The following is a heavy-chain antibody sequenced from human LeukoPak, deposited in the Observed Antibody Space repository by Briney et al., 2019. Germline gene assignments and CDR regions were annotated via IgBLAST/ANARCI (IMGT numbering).Heavy chain of an antibody. CDR2: INHSGST. J-gene: IGHJ4*02. CDR3: ARVRLRGFYFDY. CDR1: GGSFSGYY. D-gene: IGHD4-17*01. V-gene: IGHV4-34*01. Sequence: SETLSLTCAVYGGSFSGYYWSWIRQPPRKGLEWIGEINHSGSTNYNPSLKSRVTISVDTSKNQFSLKLSSVTAADTAVYYCARVRLRGFYFDYWGQRTLVTVSS.